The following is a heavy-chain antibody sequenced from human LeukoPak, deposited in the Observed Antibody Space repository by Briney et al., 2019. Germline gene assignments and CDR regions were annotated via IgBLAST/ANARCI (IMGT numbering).Heavy chain of an antibody. CDR3: AKEIDGFDV. CDR1: GFTFNNYW. V-gene: IGHV3-74*01. J-gene: IGHJ3*01. CDR2: IRFDGGDT. Sequence: PGGSLRLSCAASGFTFNNYWMHWVPQAPGMGLVWVSSIRFDGGDTAYADSAKGRFTISRDNAKNTMFLQMNNLRAEDTAVYYCAKEIDGFDVWGQGTLVTVSS.